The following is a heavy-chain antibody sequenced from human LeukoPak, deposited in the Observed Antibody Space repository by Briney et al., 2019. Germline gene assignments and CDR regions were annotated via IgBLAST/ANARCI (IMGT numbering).Heavy chain of an antibody. D-gene: IGHD3-22*01. V-gene: IGHV3-48*04. CDR3: ARVHTSSYAADL. J-gene: IGHJ5*02. CDR1: GFTFSTYS. Sequence: GGSLRLSCADSGFTFSTYSIDWVRQAPGKGLEWISYISSSSSTIDFADSVKGRFTISRDNARNSVYLQMNSLRAEDTAVYYCARVHTSSYAADLWGQGTLVTVSS. CDR2: ISSSSSTI.